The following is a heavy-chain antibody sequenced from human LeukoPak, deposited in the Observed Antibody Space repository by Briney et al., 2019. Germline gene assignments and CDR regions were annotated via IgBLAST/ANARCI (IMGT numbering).Heavy chain of an antibody. V-gene: IGHV3-7*03. CDR3: ARLVGDVTTWDC. D-gene: IGHD1-26*01. Sequence: PGGSLRLSCAASGFTVSSNYMSWVRQAPGKGLEWVASIKQDESEKYYVDSVKGRFTTSRDNAKSSLYLQMNALRGEDTAVYYCARLVGDVTTWDCWGQGTLVTVSS. J-gene: IGHJ4*02. CDR1: GFTVSSNY. CDR2: IKQDESEK.